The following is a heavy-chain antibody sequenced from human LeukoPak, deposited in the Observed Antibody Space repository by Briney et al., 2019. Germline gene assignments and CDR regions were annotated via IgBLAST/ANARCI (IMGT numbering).Heavy chain of an antibody. CDR1: GFTFSSYG. Sequence: PGGSLRLSCAASGFTFSSYGMSWVRQAPGKGPECVSSINNIGASTLYADSVKGRFTISRDNSKNTLYLEMNSLRAEDTAVYYCAKAAPYFLEYWGQGALVTVSP. CDR3: AKAAPYFLEY. J-gene: IGHJ4*02. V-gene: IGHV3-23*01. D-gene: IGHD2/OR15-2a*01. CDR2: INNIGAST.